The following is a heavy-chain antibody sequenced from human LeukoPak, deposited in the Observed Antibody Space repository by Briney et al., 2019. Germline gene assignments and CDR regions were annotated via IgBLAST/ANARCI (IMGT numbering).Heavy chain of an antibody. Sequence: GGSLRLSCAASGFTFSTYSMNWVRQAPGKGLEWVSSISSGSSFIYYADSVKGRFAISRDNAKSSLFLQMNGLRAEDTAVYYCARESSGYFYWGQGTLVTVSS. CDR3: ARESSGYFY. V-gene: IGHV3-21*01. D-gene: IGHD3-22*01. CDR2: ISSGSSFI. CDR1: GFTFSTYS. J-gene: IGHJ4*02.